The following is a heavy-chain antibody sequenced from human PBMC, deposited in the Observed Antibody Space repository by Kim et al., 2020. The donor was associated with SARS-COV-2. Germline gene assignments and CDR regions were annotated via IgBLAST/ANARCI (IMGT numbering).Heavy chain of an antibody. CDR2: IYYSGST. Sequence: SETLSLTCTVSGGSISSGGYYWSWIRHHPGKGLEWIGYIYYSGSTYYNPSLKSRVTITVDTSKNQFSLKLSSVTAADTAVYYCAIFPPKYYYGNWFDPWGQGTLVTVSS. V-gene: IGHV4-31*03. D-gene: IGHD3-10*01. CDR1: GGSISSGGYY. J-gene: IGHJ5*02. CDR3: AIFPPKYYYGNWFDP.